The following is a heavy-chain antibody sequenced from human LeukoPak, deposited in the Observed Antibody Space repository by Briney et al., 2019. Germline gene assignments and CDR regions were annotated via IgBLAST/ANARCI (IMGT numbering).Heavy chain of an antibody. D-gene: IGHD5-18*01. J-gene: IGHJ4*02. CDR3: ASGGYSYGYEVDY. CDR2: ISYDGSNK. V-gene: IGHV3-30*14. Sequence: GGSLRLSCAASGFTFSSYAMHWVRQAPGKGLEWVAVISYDGSNKYYADSVKGRFTISRDNSKNTLYLQMNSLRAEDTAVYYCASGGYSYGYEVDYWGQGTLVTVSS. CDR1: GFTFSSYA.